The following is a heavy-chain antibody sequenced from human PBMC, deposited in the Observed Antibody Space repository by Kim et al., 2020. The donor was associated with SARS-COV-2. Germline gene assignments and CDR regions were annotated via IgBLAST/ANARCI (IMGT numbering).Heavy chain of an antibody. CDR3: ASGSSLEYYFDY. V-gene: IGHV1-69*01. J-gene: IGHJ4*02. Sequence: NYAQKFQGRVTITADESTSTAYMELSSLRSEDTAVYYCASGSSLEYYFDYWGQGTLVTVSS. D-gene: IGHD6-13*01.